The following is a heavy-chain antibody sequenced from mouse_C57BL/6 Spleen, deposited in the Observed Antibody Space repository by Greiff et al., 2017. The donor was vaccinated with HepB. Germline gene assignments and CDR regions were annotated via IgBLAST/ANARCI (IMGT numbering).Heavy chain of an antibody. V-gene: IGHV1-55*01. D-gene: IGHD2-5*01. Sequence: QVQLQQPGAELVKPGASVKMSCKASGYTFTSYWITWVKQRPGQGLEWIGDIYPGSGSTNYNEKFKSKATLTVDTSSSTAYMQLSSLTSEDSAVYYCARSIVTLRYYYAMDYWGQGTSVTVSS. CDR3: ARSIVTLRYYYAMDY. CDR2: IYPGSGST. J-gene: IGHJ4*01. CDR1: GYTFTSYW.